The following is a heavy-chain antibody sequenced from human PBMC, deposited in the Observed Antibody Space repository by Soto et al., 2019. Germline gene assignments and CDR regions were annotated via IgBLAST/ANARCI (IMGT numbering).Heavy chain of an antibody. Sequence: QVQLVESGGGAVQPGRSLRLSCAASGFTFSTNGIHWVRQAPGKGLEWVAVISSDGINKYYADYGKGRTTISRDNSKKSLLLQSISLRVEDTDVYYCAMDLYGWSSRLDNWGQVTIVTVSP. CDR3: AMDLYGWSSRLDN. CDR1: GFTFSTNG. D-gene: IGHD2-8*02. J-gene: IGHJ4*02. V-gene: IGHV3-30*03. CDR2: ISSDGINK.